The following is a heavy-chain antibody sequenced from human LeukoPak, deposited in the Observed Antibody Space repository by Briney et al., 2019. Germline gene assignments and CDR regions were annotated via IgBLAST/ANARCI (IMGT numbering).Heavy chain of an antibody. CDR3: ARRVRFGELYPGYYSYMDV. Sequence: GESLKISRKGSGYSFTSYWIGWVRQMPGKGLEWMGIIYPGDSHTRYSPSFQGQVTISADKSISTAYLQWSSLKASDTAMYYCARRVRFGELYPGYYSYMDVWGKGTTVTVSS. V-gene: IGHV5-51*01. J-gene: IGHJ6*03. D-gene: IGHD3-10*01. CDR1: GYSFTSYW. CDR2: IYPGDSHT.